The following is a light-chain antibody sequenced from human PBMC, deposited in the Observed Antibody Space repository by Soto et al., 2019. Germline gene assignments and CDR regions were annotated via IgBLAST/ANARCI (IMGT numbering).Light chain of an antibody. CDR1: QSISRR. V-gene: IGKV1-5*01. CDR2: DAS. Sequence: IQLTQSPSTLSASVGDRVTITCRASQSISRRLAGYQQKPGRAPKLLIYDASTLESGGPSRFSGNGSGTEFTLTISSLQPDDFATDYCQQFNSYSPGAFGQGTKVDI. CDR3: QQFNSYSPGA. J-gene: IGKJ1*01.